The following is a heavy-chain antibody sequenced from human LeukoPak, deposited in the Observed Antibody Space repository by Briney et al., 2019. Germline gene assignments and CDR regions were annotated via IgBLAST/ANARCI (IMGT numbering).Heavy chain of an antibody. CDR2: MNPNSGNS. CDR3: AREGLDY. CDR1: GYTFTNYD. V-gene: IGHV1-8*01. Sequence: ASVKVSCKASGYTFTNYDINWVRQATGQGLEWMGYMNPNSGNSAYAQKFQGRVTITTDASISTAYMELSGLRSEDTALYYCAREGLDYWGQETLVTVSS. J-gene: IGHJ4*02.